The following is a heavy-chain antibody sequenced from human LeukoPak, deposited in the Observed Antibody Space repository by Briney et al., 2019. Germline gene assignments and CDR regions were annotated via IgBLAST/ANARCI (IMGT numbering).Heavy chain of an antibody. J-gene: IGHJ4*02. V-gene: IGHV1-46*01. D-gene: IGHD3-10*01. CDR2: INPSGGST. Sequence: ASVKVACKASGYTFTSYYMHWVRQAPGQGLEWMGIINPSGGSTSYAQKFQGRVTMTRDMSTSTVYMELSSLRSEDTAVYYCARAGITMVRGVIPDYWGQGTLVTVSS. CDR3: ARAGITMVRGVIPDY. CDR1: GYTFTSYY.